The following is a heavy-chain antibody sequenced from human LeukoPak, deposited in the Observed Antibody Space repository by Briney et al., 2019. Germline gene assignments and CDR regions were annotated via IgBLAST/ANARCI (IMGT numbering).Heavy chain of an antibody. CDR3: ARFTVPAAITGGWFDP. CDR1: GASISSSTYF. CDR2: HFYSGTT. D-gene: IGHD2-2*01. Sequence: SETLSLTCTVSGASISSSTYFWGWIRQPPGKGVSWIGYHFYSGTTNYNPSLKSRVTISIDTSKNQFSLKLSSVTAADTAVYYCARFTVPAAITGGWFDPWGQGTLVTVSS. V-gene: IGHV4-61*05. J-gene: IGHJ5*02.